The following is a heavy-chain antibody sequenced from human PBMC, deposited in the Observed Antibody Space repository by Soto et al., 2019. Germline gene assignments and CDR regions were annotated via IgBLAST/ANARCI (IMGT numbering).Heavy chain of an antibody. D-gene: IGHD6-19*01. CDR1: GYTFTTYG. CDR3: ARAPQVAVAGTVDL. V-gene: IGHV1-18*01. J-gene: IGHJ5*02. Sequence: ASVKVSCKASGYTFTTYGVSWVRQAPGQGLEWMGWISAYNGNTNYAQRLQGRVTLTTDISTSTAYMELRSLRSDDTAVYYCARAPQVAVAGTVDLWGQGTLVTVPQ. CDR2: ISAYNGNT.